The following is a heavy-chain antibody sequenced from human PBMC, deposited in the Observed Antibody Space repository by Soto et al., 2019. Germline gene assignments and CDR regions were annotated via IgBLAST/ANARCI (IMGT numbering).Heavy chain of an antibody. Sequence: PSQTLSLTCAISGDSVSSNSVTWNWIRQSPSRGLEWLGRTYYRSKWSFDYAESVQSRITIKPDTSRNQFSLQLNSVTPEDTAVYYCARATSATFDYWGEGTLVTVSS. CDR3: ARATSATFDY. J-gene: IGHJ4*02. CDR1: GDSVSSNSVT. V-gene: IGHV6-1*01. CDR2: TYYRSKWSF.